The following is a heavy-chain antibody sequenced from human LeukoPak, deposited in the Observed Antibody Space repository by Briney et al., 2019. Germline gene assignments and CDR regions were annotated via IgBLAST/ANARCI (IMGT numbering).Heavy chain of an antibody. J-gene: IGHJ4*02. Sequence: PGGSLRLSCAASGFTFCTYWMNWRRQAPRKGLEWVANINQDGSEKYYVDSVRGRFTISRDKAKNSLYMQMNSLRAKDTAEYYCTRDMWLWPDWGQGTLVTVSS. CDR2: INQDGSEK. V-gene: IGHV3-7*01. CDR1: GFTFCTYW. D-gene: IGHD6-19*01. CDR3: TRDMWLWPD.